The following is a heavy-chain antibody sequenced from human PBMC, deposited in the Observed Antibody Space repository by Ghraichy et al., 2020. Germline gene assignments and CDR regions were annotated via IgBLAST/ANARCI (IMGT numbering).Heavy chain of an antibody. J-gene: IGHJ4*02. V-gene: IGHV3-23*01. D-gene: IGHD6-13*01. CDR2: IIGSGGST. CDR1: GFTFSSYA. CDR3: AKRAAGGIRDREYYFDY. Sequence: GESLNISCAASGFTFSSYAMSWVRQAPGKGLEWVSNIIGSGGSTYYADSVKGRFSISRDNSENTLSLQMNSLRAEDTAVYYCAKRAAGGIRDREYYFDYWGQGTLVTVSS.